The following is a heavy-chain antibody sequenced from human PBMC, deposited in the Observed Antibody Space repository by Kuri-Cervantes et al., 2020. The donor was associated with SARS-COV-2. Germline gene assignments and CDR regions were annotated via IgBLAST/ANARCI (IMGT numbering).Heavy chain of an antibody. D-gene: IGHD6-6*01. V-gene: IGHV1-69*13. J-gene: IGHJ5*02. CDR1: GGTFSSYA. Sequence: SVTVSCQASGGTFSSYAISWVRQAPGQGLEWMGGIIPIFGTANYAQKFQGRVTITADESTSTAYMELSSLRSEDTAGYYCARGRGSSKDWFDPWGQGTLVTVSS. CDR2: IIPIFGTA. CDR3: ARGRGSSKDWFDP.